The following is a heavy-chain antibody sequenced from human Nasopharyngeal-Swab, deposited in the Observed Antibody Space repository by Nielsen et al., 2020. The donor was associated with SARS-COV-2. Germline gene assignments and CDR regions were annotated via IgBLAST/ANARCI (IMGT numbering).Heavy chain of an antibody. CDR1: DYSISSYY. CDR2: IDYSGSP. V-gene: IGHV4-59*13. Sequence: GSLRLSCTVSDYSISSYYWTWIRQPPGKGLEWIGYIDYSGSPNYNPSLKSRVTLSLDTSKSQLSLKLSSVTAADTAVYYCARVHYYDSTYYYYGLDVWGQGTTVTVSS. D-gene: IGHD3-22*01. J-gene: IGHJ6*02. CDR3: ARVHYYDSTYYYYGLDV.